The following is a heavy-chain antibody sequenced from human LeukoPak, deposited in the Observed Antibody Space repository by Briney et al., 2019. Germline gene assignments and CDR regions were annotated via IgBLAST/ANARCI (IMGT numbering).Heavy chain of an antibody. V-gene: IGHV1-8*01. CDR3: AREGLRGGESYYYYGMDV. Sequence: ASVKVSCKASGYTFTDYDINWVRQATGQGLEWMGWMNPNSGNTGYAQKFQGRVTMTRNTSISTAYMELSSLRSDDTAVYYCAREGLRGGESYYYYGMDVWGQGTTVTVSS. D-gene: IGHD3-10*01. J-gene: IGHJ6*02. CDR2: MNPNSGNT. CDR1: GYTFTDYD.